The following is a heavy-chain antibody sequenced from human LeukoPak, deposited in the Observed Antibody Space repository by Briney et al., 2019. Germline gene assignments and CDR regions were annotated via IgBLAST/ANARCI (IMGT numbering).Heavy chain of an antibody. CDR3: AKSLAAAGTGGDDY. D-gene: IGHD6-13*01. CDR1: GFTFSSYA. Sequence: PGGSLRLSCAASGFTFSSYAMSWVRQAPGKGLEWVSAISGSGDSTYYAESVKGRCTISRDNSKNTLSLQMNSLRAEDTAVYYCAKSLAAAGTGGDDYWGQGTLVTVSS. V-gene: IGHV3-23*01. J-gene: IGHJ4*02. CDR2: ISGSGDST.